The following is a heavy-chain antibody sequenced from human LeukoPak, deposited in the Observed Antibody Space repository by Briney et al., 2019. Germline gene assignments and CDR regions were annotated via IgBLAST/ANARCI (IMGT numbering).Heavy chain of an antibody. V-gene: IGHV3-74*01. J-gene: IGHJ6*02. D-gene: IGHD5/OR15-5a*01. CDR1: RFTFSSYW. CDR2: INSDGSST. CDR3: ARVVSNYYYYGMDV. Sequence: PGGSLRLSCAASRFTFSSYWMHWVGQAPGKGLVWVSRINSDGSSTSYADSVKGRFTISRDNAKNTLYLQMNSLRAEDTAVYYCARVVSNYYYYGMDVWGQGTTVTVSS.